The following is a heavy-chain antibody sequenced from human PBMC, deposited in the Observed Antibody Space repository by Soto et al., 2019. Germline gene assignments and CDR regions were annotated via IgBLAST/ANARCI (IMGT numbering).Heavy chain of an antibody. J-gene: IGHJ4*02. CDR1: GFTFSSYG. CDR3: AKARQTQKQWLTDYFDY. Sequence: GGSLRLSCAASGFTFSSYGMHWVRQAPGKGLEWVAVISYDGSNKYYADSVKGRFTISRDNSKNTLYLQMNSLRAEDTAVYYCAKARQTQKQWLTDYFDYWGQGTLVTVSS. V-gene: IGHV3-30*18. D-gene: IGHD6-19*01. CDR2: ISYDGSNK.